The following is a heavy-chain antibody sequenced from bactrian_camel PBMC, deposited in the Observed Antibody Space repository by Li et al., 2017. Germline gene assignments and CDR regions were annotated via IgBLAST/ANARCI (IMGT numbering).Heavy chain of an antibody. D-gene: IGHD2*01. CDR1: GFTFSSYG. CDR2: IWSDGSNT. V-gene: IGHV3S7*01. J-gene: IGHJ6*01. Sequence: LVESGGRLVQPGGSLTLSCAASGFTFSSYGMSWVRQAPGKGLEWVSGIWSDGSNTYYADSVKGRFTISRDNAKNTLYLQMNSLKPEDTAVYYCAADRASYYKDCGPYRPGLGYWGQGTQVTVS. CDR3: AADRASYYKDCGPYRPGLGY.